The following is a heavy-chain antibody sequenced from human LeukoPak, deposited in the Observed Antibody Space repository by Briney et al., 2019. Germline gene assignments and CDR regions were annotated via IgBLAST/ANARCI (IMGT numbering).Heavy chain of an antibody. J-gene: IGHJ4*02. CDR2: IKSKTDGGTI. CDR1: GFTFSNAW. V-gene: IGHV3-15*01. Sequence: PGGSLRLSCAASGFTFSNAWMSWVRQAPGKGLEWIGRIKSKTDGGTIDYAAPVKGRFTISRDDSKNTLYLQMDSLKTEDTAVYYCTTDRGYCSDTSCPRNENGYWGQGTLVTVSS. CDR3: TTDRGYCSDTSCPRNENGY. D-gene: IGHD2-2*03.